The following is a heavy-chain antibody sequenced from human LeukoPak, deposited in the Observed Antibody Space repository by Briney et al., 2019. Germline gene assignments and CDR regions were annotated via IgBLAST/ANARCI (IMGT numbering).Heavy chain of an antibody. Sequence: SETLSLTCAVYGGSFSGYYWSWIRQPPGKGLEWIGEINHSGSTNYNPSLKSRVTISVDTSKNQFSLKLSSVTAADTAVYYCARYHDYGLDYWGQGTLVTVSS. V-gene: IGHV4-34*01. J-gene: IGHJ4*02. CDR3: ARYHDYGLDY. CDR1: GGSFSGYY. D-gene: IGHD4-17*01. CDR2: INHSGST.